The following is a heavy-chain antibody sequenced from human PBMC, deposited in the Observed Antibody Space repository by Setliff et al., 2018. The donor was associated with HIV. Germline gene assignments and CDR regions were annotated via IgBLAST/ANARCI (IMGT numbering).Heavy chain of an antibody. CDR2: VSPIFGTT. V-gene: IGHV1-69*05. CDR1: GYNFTSHD. D-gene: IGHD6-6*01. J-gene: IGHJ5*02. CDR3: ARVYEYSDSFPPAGWFDP. Sequence: GASVKVSCKASGYNFTSHDINWVRQAPGQGLEWMGWVSPIFGTTNFAQKFQGRVTITTDESTSTAYMELSSLRSEDTAVYYCARVYEYSDSFPPAGWFDPWGQGTLVTVSS.